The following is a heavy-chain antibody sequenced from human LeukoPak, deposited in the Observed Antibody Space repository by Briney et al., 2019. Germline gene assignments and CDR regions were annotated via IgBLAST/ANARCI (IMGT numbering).Heavy chain of an antibody. CDR3: AKDLRVNCSGGSCYDWFDP. CDR1: GFTFSSYG. V-gene: IGHV3-30*18. D-gene: IGHD2-15*01. J-gene: IGHJ5*02. Sequence: GRSLRLSCAASGFTFSSYGMHWARQAPGKGLEWVAVISYDGSNKYYADSVKGRFTISRDNSKNTLYLQMNSLRAEDTAVYYCAKDLRVNCSGGSCYDWFDPWGQGTLVTVSS. CDR2: ISYDGSNK.